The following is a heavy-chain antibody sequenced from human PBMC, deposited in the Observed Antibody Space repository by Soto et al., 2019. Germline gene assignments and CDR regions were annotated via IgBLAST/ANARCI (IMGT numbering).Heavy chain of an antibody. CDR1: GGTFSSYA. Sequence: GASVKVSCKASGGTFSSYAISWVRQAPGQGLEWMGGIIPIFGTANYAQKFQGGVTITADESTSTAYMELSSLRSEDTAVYYCARPRGGSYYPAHYFDYWGQGTLVTVSS. V-gene: IGHV1-69*13. D-gene: IGHD1-26*01. CDR2: IIPIFGTA. J-gene: IGHJ4*02. CDR3: ARPRGGSYYPAHYFDY.